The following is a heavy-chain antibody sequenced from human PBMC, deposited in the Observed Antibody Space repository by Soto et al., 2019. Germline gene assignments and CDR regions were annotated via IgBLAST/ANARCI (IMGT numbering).Heavy chain of an antibody. J-gene: IGHJ4*02. CDR2: ISYDGSNK. CDR1: GFTFSSYA. Sequence: GGSLRLSCAASGFTFSSYAMHWVRQAPGKGLEWVAVISYDGSNKYYADSVKGRFTISRDNSKNTLYLQMNSLRAEDTAVYYCARDRTISDYRSSGALGLWGQGTLVTVSS. CDR3: ARDRTISDYRSSGALGL. D-gene: IGHD3-10*01. V-gene: IGHV3-30-3*01.